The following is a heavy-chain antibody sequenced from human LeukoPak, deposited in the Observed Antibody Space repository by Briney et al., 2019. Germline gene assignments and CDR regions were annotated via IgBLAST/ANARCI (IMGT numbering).Heavy chain of an antibody. V-gene: IGHV3-74*01. D-gene: IGHD1-14*01. CDR1: GFTFSSHL. CDR2: VKSDGTAT. Sequence: PGGSLRLSCAASGFTFSSHLMHWVRQAHGTGLVWVSSVKSDGTATNYADSVKGRFTISRDNAKNTLYLQMNSLRVEDTAVYYCVRKSATGAWGQGTLVTVSS. CDR3: VRKSATGA. J-gene: IGHJ5*02.